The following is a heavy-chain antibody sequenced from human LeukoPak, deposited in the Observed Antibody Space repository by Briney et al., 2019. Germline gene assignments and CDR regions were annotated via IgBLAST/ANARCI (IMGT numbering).Heavy chain of an antibody. V-gene: IGHV3-53*01. J-gene: IGHJ5*02. CDR3: ARDVAHDYDFWSGYYTTARPYNWFDP. CDR1: GFTVSSNY. Sequence: PGGSLRLSCAASGFTVSSNYMSWVRQAPGKGLEWVSVIYSGGSTYYADSVKGRFTISRDNSKNTLHLQMNSLRVEDTAVYYCARDVAHDYDFWSGYYTTARPYNWFDPWGQGTLVTVSS. D-gene: IGHD3-3*01. CDR2: IYSGGST.